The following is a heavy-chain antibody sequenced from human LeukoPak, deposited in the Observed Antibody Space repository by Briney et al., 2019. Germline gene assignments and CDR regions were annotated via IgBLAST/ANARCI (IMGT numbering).Heavy chain of an antibody. J-gene: IGHJ5*02. V-gene: IGHV3-48*03. CDR1: GFTFSNYE. D-gene: IGHD1-26*01. CDR2: ISASGGTT. CDR3: ARARGASRASNWFDP. Sequence: PGGSLRLSCAASGFTFSNYEMNRVRQAPGKGLEFISYISASGGTTHYADSVKGRFTVSRDNAKNSLSLQMSNLRAEDTAIYYCARARGASRASNWFDPWGQGTLVTVSS.